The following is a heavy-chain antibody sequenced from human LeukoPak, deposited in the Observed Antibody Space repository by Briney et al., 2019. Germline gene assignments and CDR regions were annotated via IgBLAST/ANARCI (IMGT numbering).Heavy chain of an antibody. Sequence: PGGSLRLSCAASGFTFSSYAMSWVRQAPGKGLEWVSAISGSGGSTYYADSVKGRFTISRDNSKNTLYLQMNSLRAEDTAVYYCARSERYFDWLSFDYWGQGTLVTVSS. CDR1: GFTFSSYA. V-gene: IGHV3-23*01. CDR2: ISGSGGST. D-gene: IGHD3-9*01. J-gene: IGHJ4*02. CDR3: ARSERYFDWLSFDY.